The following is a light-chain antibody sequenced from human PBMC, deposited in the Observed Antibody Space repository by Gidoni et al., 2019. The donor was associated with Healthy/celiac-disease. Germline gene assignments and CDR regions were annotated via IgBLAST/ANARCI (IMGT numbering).Light chain of an antibody. CDR3: QVWDSSSDPVV. Sequence: SYVLTQPPSVSVAPGQTARITCGGHNIGSNSVHCYQQTPGQAPVLVVYDDSDRPSGIPERFSGSNSGNTATLTISRVEAGDEADYYCQVWDSSSDPVVFGGGTKLTVL. CDR1: NIGSNS. V-gene: IGLV3-21*02. J-gene: IGLJ2*01. CDR2: DDS.